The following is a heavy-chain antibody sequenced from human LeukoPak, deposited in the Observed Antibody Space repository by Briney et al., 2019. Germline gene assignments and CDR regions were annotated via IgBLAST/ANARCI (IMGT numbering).Heavy chain of an antibody. V-gene: IGHV3-48*01. D-gene: IGHD6-19*01. CDR3: ASWDSSVAGPFDY. J-gene: IGHJ4*02. Sequence: PGGSLRLSCAASGFTFSSYSMNWVRQAPGKGLEWVSYISSSSSTIYYADSVKGRFTISRDNAKNSLYLQMNSLRAEDTAVYYCASWDSSVAGPFDYWGQGTLVTVSS. CDR2: ISSSSSTI. CDR1: GFTFSSYS.